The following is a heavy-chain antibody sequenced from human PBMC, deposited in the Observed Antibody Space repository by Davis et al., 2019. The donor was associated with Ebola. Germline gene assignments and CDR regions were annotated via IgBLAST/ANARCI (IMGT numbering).Heavy chain of an antibody. J-gene: IGHJ6*03. D-gene: IGHD2-2*01. Sequence: PSETLSLTCTVSGGSVSSGSYYWSWIRQPPGKGLEWIGYIHYSGSTNYNPSLKSRVTISVDTSKNQFSLKLSSVTAADTAVYYCARGSSYCSSTSCNYYYMDVWGKGTTVTVSS. V-gene: IGHV4-61*01. CDR2: IHYSGST. CDR3: ARGSSYCSSTSCNYYYMDV. CDR1: GGSVSSGSYY.